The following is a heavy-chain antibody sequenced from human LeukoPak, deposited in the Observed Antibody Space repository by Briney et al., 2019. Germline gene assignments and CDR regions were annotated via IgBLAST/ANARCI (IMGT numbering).Heavy chain of an antibody. J-gene: IGHJ4*02. CDR2: ISWDGVNT. V-gene: IGHV3-43D*03. CDR3: TRGASVGVAAPGH. Sequence: GGSLRLSCAASGFTFDDYGMHWVCQGPGKGLEWVSFISWDGVNTFYADSVKGRFTIFRDNSKNSLFLQMNALRTEDTAAYFCTRGASVGVAAPGHWGQGTLVTVSS. CDR1: GFTFDDYG. D-gene: IGHD6-13*01.